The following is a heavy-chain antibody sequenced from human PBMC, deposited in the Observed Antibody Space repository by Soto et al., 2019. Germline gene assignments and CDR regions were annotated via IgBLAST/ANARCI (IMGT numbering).Heavy chain of an antibody. CDR3: ARNAKPDYGGNSGRVGPWSY. Sequence: VASVKVSCKASGYTFTSYGISWVRQAPGQGLEWMGWFSAYNGNTNYAQKLQGRVTMTTDTSTSTAYMELRSLRSDDTAVYYCARNAKPDYGGNSGRVGPWSYWGQGTLVTVSS. J-gene: IGHJ4*02. V-gene: IGHV1-18*01. D-gene: IGHD4-17*01. CDR2: FSAYNGNT. CDR1: GYTFTSYG.